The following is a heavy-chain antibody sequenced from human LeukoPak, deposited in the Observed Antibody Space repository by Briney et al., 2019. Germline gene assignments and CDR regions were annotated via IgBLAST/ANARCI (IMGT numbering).Heavy chain of an antibody. CDR1: GGSISSYY. J-gene: IGHJ4*02. CDR2: IRYSGST. Sequence: SETLSLTCTVSGGSISSYYWGWIRQPPGKGLEWLGYIRYSGSTKYNPSLKSRVSISVDTSKSQFSLKLSSATAADTAVYYCARHTTYYYDSSGPYFFDSWGRGTLVTVSS. V-gene: IGHV4-59*08. CDR3: ARHTTYYYDSSGPYFFDS. D-gene: IGHD3-22*01.